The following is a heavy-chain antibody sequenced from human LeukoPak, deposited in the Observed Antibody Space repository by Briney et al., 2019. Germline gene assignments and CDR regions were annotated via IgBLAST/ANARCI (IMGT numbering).Heavy chain of an antibody. Sequence: GESLKISCKASGYSFATYWIGWVRQMPGKGLEWMGMIYPGDSDVRYSPSFQGQDTMSADKSINTAYLQWSSLKASDTAIYYCARRYSTGYSYYLDYWGQGTLVTVPS. CDR3: ARRYSTGYSYYLDY. V-gene: IGHV5-51*01. CDR2: IYPGDSDV. CDR1: GYSFATYW. J-gene: IGHJ4*02. D-gene: IGHD3-22*01.